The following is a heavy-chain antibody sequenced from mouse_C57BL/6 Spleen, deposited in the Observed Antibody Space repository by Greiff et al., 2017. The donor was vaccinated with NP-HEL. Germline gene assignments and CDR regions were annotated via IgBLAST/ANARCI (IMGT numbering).Heavy chain of an antibody. CDR3: ARRGDGYYFYYFDY. CDR1: GYTFTSYW. J-gene: IGHJ2*01. Sequence: QVQLQQPGAELVKPGASVKLSCKASGYTFTSYWMHWVKQRPGQGLEWIGMIHPNSGSTNYNEKFKSKATLTVDKSSSTAYMQLSSLTSEDSAVYYCARRGDGYYFYYFDYWGQGTTLTVSS. D-gene: IGHD2-3*01. CDR2: IHPNSGST. V-gene: IGHV1-64*01.